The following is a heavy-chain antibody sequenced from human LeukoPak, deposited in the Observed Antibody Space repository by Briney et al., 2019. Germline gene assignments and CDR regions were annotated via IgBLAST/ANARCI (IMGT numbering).Heavy chain of an antibody. CDR1: GYTLTELS. V-gene: IGHV1-24*01. CDR3: ATAFPTNIAVVPAAPYYFDY. Sequence: ASVKVSCKVSGYTLTELSMHWVRQAPGKGLEWMGGFDPEDGETIYAQKFQGRVTMTEDTSTDTAYMELSSLRSEDTAVYYCATAFPTNIAVVPAAPYYFDYWGQGTLVTVSS. D-gene: IGHD2-2*01. J-gene: IGHJ4*02. CDR2: FDPEDGET.